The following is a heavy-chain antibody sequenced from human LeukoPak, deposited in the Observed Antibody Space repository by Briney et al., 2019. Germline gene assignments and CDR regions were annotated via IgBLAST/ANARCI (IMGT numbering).Heavy chain of an antibody. D-gene: IGHD3-10*01. CDR2: IKQDGSEK. Sequence: AGSLRLSCAASGFTFSSYWRSWVRQAPGKGLEWVANIKQDGSEKYYVDSVKGRFTISRDNAKNSLYLQMNSLGAEDTAVYYCARGLAAFRDYYGSGSLDYWGQGALVTVSS. CDR1: GFTFSSYW. J-gene: IGHJ4*02. V-gene: IGHV3-7*01. CDR3: ARGLAAFRDYYGSGSLDY.